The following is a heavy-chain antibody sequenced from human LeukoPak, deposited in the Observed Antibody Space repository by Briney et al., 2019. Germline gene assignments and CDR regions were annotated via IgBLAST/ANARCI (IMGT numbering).Heavy chain of an antibody. Sequence: GASVKVSCKASGYTFTGYYMHWVRQAPGQGLEWMGWINPNSGGTNYAQKFQGRVTMTRDTSISTGYMELSRLRSDDTAVYYCARTGPYYDFWSGYHTPYYFDYWGQGTLVTVSS. J-gene: IGHJ4*02. D-gene: IGHD3-3*01. CDR1: GYTFTGYY. V-gene: IGHV1-2*02. CDR3: ARTGPYYDFWSGYHTPYYFDY. CDR2: INPNSGGT.